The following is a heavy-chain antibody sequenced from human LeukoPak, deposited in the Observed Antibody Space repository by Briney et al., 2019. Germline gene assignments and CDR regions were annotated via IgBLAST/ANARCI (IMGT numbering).Heavy chain of an antibody. CDR1: AFTFSSHW. D-gene: IGHD2-21*01. V-gene: IGHV3-74*03. Sequence: GGSLRLSCAAAAFTFSSHWVRWVRHAPGKGLVWVSRISDDGSYTTNVDSVKGRFTISRDNVNNMLYLHMNSLRAEDTAVYYCASFGISWRSSYWGQGTLVTVSS. CDR3: ASFGISWRSSY. J-gene: IGHJ4*02. CDR2: ISDDGSYT.